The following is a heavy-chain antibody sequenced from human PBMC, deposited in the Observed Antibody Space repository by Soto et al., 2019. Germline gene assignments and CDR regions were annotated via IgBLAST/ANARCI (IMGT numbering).Heavy chain of an antibody. CDR1: GLTFSNYW. CDR2: ISRDGSST. Sequence: EVQLVESGGGLVQPGGSLRLSCAGSGLTFSNYWIHWVRQAPGQGLAWVSRISRDGSSTTYADSVKGRFTISRDFAKNTVYLEMNSQRAEDTAVYYCAREYSGSSSYFDNWGQGTLVTVSS. CDR3: AREYSGSSSYFDN. J-gene: IGHJ4*02. D-gene: IGHD5-12*01. V-gene: IGHV3-74*01.